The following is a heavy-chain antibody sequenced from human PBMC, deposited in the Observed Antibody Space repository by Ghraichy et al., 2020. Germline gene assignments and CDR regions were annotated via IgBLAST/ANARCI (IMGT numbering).Heavy chain of an antibody. CDR2: VDWDDDK. CDR3: ALHSSGWYSPFDY. J-gene: IGHJ4*02. Sequence: SYPTLVILTQTLTLTCTFSGFSLSTSGMCVSWGRQPPGKALEGMGGVDWDDDKYYRKSMKTRLTISKDTSKNQVVLTMTNMDPVDTATYYCALHSSGWYSPFDYWGQGTLVTVSS. V-gene: IGHV2-70*10. CDR1: GFSLSTSGMC. D-gene: IGHD6-19*01.